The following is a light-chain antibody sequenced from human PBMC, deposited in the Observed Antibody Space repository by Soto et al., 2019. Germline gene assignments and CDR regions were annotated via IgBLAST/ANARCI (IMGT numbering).Light chain of an antibody. CDR2: GAS. V-gene: IGKV3-15*01. CDR3: QQYTNRPPLYT. J-gene: IGKJ2*01. Sequence: EIVMTQSPASLSVSPGERATLSCRASQSVSSNLAWYQQKPGQAPRLLIYGASTRATGIPARFSGSGSGTEFTLTISSLQSEDFAVYYCQQYTNRPPLYTFGQGTKLEIK. CDR1: QSVSSN.